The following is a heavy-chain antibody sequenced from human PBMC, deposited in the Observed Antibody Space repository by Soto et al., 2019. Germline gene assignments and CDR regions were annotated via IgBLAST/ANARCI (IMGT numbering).Heavy chain of an antibody. D-gene: IGHD4-17*01. CDR2: INHSGST. V-gene: IGHV4-34*01. CDR1: GGSFSGYY. CDR3: ARGRRKTVTTDRWFDP. Sequence: QVQLQQWGAGLLKPSETLSLTCAVYGGSFSGYYWSWIRQPPGKGLEWIGEINHSGSTNYNPSLKSRVTISVDTSKNQFSLKLSSVTAADTAVYYCARGRRKTVTTDRWFDPWGQGTLVTVSS. J-gene: IGHJ5*02.